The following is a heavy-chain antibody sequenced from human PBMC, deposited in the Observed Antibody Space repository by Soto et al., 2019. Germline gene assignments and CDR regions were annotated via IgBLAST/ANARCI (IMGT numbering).Heavy chain of an antibody. Sequence: GGSLRLSCAASGFPFTNAWINWVRQVPGKGLEWVGRVKSKTDGGSSDYAAPVKGRFAVSRDDSKNIVYLQMNSLKIEDTGVYYCTTDSRTTLPEIRFDYWGHGTQVSVAS. CDR3: TTDSRTTLPEIRFDY. J-gene: IGHJ4*01. CDR1: GFPFTNAW. V-gene: IGHV3-15*07. CDR2: VKSKTDGGSS. D-gene: IGHD1-26*01.